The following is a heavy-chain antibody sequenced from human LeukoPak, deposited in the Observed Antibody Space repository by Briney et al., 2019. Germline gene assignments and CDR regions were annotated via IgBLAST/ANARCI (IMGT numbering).Heavy chain of an antibody. CDR3: ARGLYDPAELDY. Sequence: PSETLSLTCTVSGGSISSSSYYWGWIRQPPGKGLEWIGSIYYSGSTYYNPSLKSRVTISVDTSKNQFSLKLSSVTAADTAVYYCARGLYDPAELDYWGQGTLVTVSS. J-gene: IGHJ4*02. CDR2: IYYSGST. D-gene: IGHD5/OR15-5a*01. CDR1: GGSISSSSYY. V-gene: IGHV4-39*01.